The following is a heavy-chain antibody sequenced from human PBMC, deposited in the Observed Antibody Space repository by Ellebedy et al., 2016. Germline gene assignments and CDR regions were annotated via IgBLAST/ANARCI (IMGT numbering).Heavy chain of an antibody. V-gene: IGHV3-74*01. CDR2: INSDGSST. CDR1: GFTFSSYW. D-gene: IGHD4-23*01. CDR3: ARDPDYGGNQHYYYYGMDV. J-gene: IGHJ6*02. Sequence: GGSLRLSCAASGFTFSSYWMHWVRQAPGKGLVWVSRINSDGSSTSYADSVKGRFTISRDNAKNTLYLQMNSLRAEDTAVYYCARDPDYGGNQHYYYYGMDVWGQGTTVTVSS.